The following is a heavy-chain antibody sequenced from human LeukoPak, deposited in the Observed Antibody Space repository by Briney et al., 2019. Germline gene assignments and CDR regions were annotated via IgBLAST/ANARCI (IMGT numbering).Heavy chain of an antibody. CDR2: ISTYNGNT. Sequence: ASVKVSCKASGYTFTNYAISWVRQAPGQGLEWMGWISTYNGNTNYAQKLQGRVTMTTDTSTSTAYMELRSLRSDDKAVYYCARVASSDCSNATCFAFDYWGQGTLVTVSS. D-gene: IGHD2-2*01. V-gene: IGHV1-18*04. CDR1: GYTFTNYA. CDR3: ARVASSDCSNATCFAFDY. J-gene: IGHJ4*02.